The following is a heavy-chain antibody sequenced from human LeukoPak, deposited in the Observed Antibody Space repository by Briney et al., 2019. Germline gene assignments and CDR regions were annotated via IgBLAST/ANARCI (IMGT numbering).Heavy chain of an antibody. CDR3: ARHTAMAVLDY. J-gene: IGHJ4*02. CDR1: GFTFSSYS. V-gene: IGHV3-48*01. Sequence: GGSLRLSCAASGFTFSSYSMSWVRQAPGKGLEWVSYISSSSSTIYYADSVKGRFTISRDNAKNSLYLQMNSLRAEDTAVYYCARHTAMAVLDYWGQGTLVTVSS. D-gene: IGHD5-18*01. CDR2: ISSSSSTI.